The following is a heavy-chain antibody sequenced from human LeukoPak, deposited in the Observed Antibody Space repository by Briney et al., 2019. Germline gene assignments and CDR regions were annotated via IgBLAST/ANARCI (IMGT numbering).Heavy chain of an antibody. Sequence: SQTLSLTCAVSGGSISSGGYSWSWIRQPPGKGLEWIGYIYRSGSTYYNPSLKSRVTISVDRSKNQFSLKLSSVTAADTAVYYCARGMVGGTNAFDIWGQGTMVTVSS. D-gene: IGHD1-26*01. J-gene: IGHJ3*02. CDR1: GGSISSGGYS. CDR2: IYRSGST. V-gene: IGHV4-30-2*01. CDR3: ARGMVGGTNAFDI.